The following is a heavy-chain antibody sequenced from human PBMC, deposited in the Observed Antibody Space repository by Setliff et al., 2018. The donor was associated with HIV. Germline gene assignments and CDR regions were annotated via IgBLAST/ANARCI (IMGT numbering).Heavy chain of an antibody. Sequence: SETLSLICTVSGGSISSGSYYWSWIRQPAGKGLEWIGHIYTGGSTNYNPSLKSRVTISVDTSKNHFSLKLSSVTAADTAVYYCARRERYYDILTGRVFDGFDIWGQGTMVTVSS. CDR2: IYTGGST. V-gene: IGHV4-61*09. CDR1: GGSISSGSYY. CDR3: ARRERYYDILTGRVFDGFDI. D-gene: IGHD3-9*01. J-gene: IGHJ3*02.